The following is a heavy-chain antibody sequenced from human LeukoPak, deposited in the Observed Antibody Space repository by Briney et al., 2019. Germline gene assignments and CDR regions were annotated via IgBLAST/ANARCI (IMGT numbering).Heavy chain of an antibody. CDR1: RFTFSSYS. Sequence: GGSLRLSCAASRFTFSSYSMNWVRQAPGRGLEWVSSISSSSSYIYYADSVKGRFTISRDNAKNSLYLQMNSLRAEDTAVYYCARGGVAGWFDPWGQGTLVTVSS. CDR2: ISSSSSYI. V-gene: IGHV3-21*01. D-gene: IGHD2-8*01. CDR3: ARGGVAGWFDP. J-gene: IGHJ5*02.